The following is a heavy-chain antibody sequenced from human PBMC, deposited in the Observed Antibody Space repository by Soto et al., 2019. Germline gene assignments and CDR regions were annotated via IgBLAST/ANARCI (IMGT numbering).Heavy chain of an antibody. Sequence: QVQLQPWGAGLLKPSETLSLRCVVNSGSFSGYYWTWIRQTPGKGLEWIGEISHSGSTNYNPSLRSRVTLSADTSKKLFSLRLSSVTAAATALYFCARGYESSRRYLPLLDYWGQGTLVTVSS. D-gene: IGHD3-22*01. V-gene: IGHV4-34*01. CDR1: SGSFSGYY. CDR3: ARGYESSRRYLPLLDY. CDR2: ISHSGST. J-gene: IGHJ4*02.